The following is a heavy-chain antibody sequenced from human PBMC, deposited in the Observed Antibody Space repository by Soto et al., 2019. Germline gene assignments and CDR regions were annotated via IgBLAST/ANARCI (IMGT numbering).Heavy chain of an antibody. CDR2: ISGSGGST. CDR1: GVTFSSYA. J-gene: IGHJ3*02. V-gene: IGHV3-23*01. CDR3: AKMRAPPAMRDAFDI. Sequence: GGSLRLSCGASGVTFSSYAMSWVRQAPGKGLEWVSAISGSGGSTYYADSVKGRFTISRDNSKNTLYLQMNSLRAEDTAVYYCAKMRAPPAMRDAFDIWGQGTMVTVSS. D-gene: IGHD2-2*01.